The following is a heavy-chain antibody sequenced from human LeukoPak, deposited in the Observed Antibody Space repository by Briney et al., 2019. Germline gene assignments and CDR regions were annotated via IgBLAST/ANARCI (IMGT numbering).Heavy chain of an antibody. D-gene: IGHD3-10*01. CDR3: ARDTFPGYYGSGSYQIKGWFDP. V-gene: IGHV1-46*01. Sequence: ASVKVSCKASGYTFTSYYMHWVRQAPGQGLEWMGIINPSGGSTSYAQKFQGRVTMTRDTSTSTVYMELSSLRSEDTAVYYCARDTFPGYYGSGSYQIKGWFDPWGQGTLVTVYS. J-gene: IGHJ5*02. CDR2: INPSGGST. CDR1: GYTFTSYY.